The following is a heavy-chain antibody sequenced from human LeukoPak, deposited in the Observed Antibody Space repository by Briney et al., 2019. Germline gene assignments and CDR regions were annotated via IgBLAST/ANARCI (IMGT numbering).Heavy chain of an antibody. J-gene: IGHJ3*02. CDR2: IYYSGST. CDR3: ARQNVVYYDFWSGYWDAFDI. V-gene: IGHV4-39*01. CDR1: GGSISSSSYY. Sequence: SETLSLTCTVSGGSISSSSYYWGWIRQPPGKGLEWIGSIYYSGSTNYNPSLKSRVTISVDTSKNQFSLKLSSVTAADTAVYYCARQNVVYYDFWSGYWDAFDIWGQGTMVTVSS. D-gene: IGHD3-3*01.